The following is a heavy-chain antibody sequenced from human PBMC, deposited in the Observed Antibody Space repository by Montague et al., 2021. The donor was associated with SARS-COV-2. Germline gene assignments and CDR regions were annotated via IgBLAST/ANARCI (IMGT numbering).Heavy chain of an antibody. D-gene: IGHD2-2*01. V-gene: IGHV3-21*01. Sequence: SLRLSCAASGFTFSSYSMNWVRQAPGKGLEWVSSISSSSYIYYADSVKGRFTISRDNAKNSLYLQMNSLRAEDTAVYYCASYQNYYYYYGMDVWGRGTTVTVSS. CDR1: GFTFSSYS. CDR3: ASYQNYYYYYGMDV. CDR2: ISSSSYI. J-gene: IGHJ6*02.